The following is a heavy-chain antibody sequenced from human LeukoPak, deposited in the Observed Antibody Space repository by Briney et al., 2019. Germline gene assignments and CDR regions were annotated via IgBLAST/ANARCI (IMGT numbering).Heavy chain of an antibody. CDR3: ARRLTQYDCFDP. Sequence: SQTLSLTCAISGDSVSSNSVTWNWIRQSPSRGLEWLGRTYYRSTRYNDYAVSVRGRTTVNPDTSKNQFSLHLNSVTPEDTAVYYCARRLTQYDCFDPWGQGILVTVSS. CDR2: TYYRSTRYN. V-gene: IGHV6-1*01. CDR1: GDSVSSNSVT. D-gene: IGHD2-2*01. J-gene: IGHJ5*02.